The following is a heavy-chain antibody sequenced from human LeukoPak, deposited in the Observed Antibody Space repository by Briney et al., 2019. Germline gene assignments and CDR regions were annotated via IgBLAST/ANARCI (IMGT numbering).Heavy chain of an antibody. CDR2: ISYDGTNK. J-gene: IGHJ3*02. CDR3: ALSGGYCSSTSCYVDDAFDI. CDR1: GFTFSSFG. D-gene: IGHD2-2*03. Sequence: PGGSLRLSCEASGFTFSSFGMHWDHQAPGRGLEWVALISYDGTNKYYAGSVKGRFTISRDNSKNTLYLQMNSLTAEDTAVYYCALSGGYCSSTSCYVDDAFDIWGQGTMVTVSS. V-gene: IGHV3-30*03.